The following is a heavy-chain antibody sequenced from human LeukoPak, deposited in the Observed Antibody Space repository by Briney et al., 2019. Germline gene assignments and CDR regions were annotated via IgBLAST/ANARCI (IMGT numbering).Heavy chain of an antibody. D-gene: IGHD4-17*01. J-gene: IGHJ4*02. Sequence: ASVKVSCKASGYTLTSYAMHWVRQAPGQRLEWMGWINAGNGNTKYSQKFQGRVTITRDTSAGTAYMELSSLRSEDTAVYYCARDLRGDYGDYFLDYWGQGTLVTVSS. CDR2: INAGNGNT. V-gene: IGHV1-3*01. CDR3: ARDLRGDYGDYFLDY. CDR1: GYTLTSYA.